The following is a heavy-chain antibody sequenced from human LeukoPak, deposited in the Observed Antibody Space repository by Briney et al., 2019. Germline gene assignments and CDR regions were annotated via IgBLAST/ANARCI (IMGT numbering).Heavy chain of an antibody. Sequence: GGSLTLSCTASGFTFSSHNMNWVRQAPGKGLEWVSFISSTSKTTYVADSLKGRFSLSRDNAKQSLYLLMDSLRVEDTAVYYCAREGLRYDDGYDIWGQGTLVSVSA. CDR1: GFTFSSHN. V-gene: IGHV3-48*01. D-gene: IGHD5-12*01. J-gene: IGHJ4*02. CDR2: ISSTSKTT. CDR3: AREGLRYDDGYDI.